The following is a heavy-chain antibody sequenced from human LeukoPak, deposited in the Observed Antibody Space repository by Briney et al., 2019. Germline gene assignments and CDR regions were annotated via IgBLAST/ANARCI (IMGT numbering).Heavy chain of an antibody. CDR3: ARDFWRGRWFDP. D-gene: IGHD3-10*01. CDR2: IIPIFGTA. Sequence: ASVKVSCKASGGTFSSYAISWVRQAPGQGLEWMGGIIPIFGTANYAQKFQGRVTITADESTSTAYMELSSLRSEDTAVYYCARDFWRGRWFDPWGQGTLVTVSS. J-gene: IGHJ5*02. V-gene: IGHV1-69*13. CDR1: GGTFSSYA.